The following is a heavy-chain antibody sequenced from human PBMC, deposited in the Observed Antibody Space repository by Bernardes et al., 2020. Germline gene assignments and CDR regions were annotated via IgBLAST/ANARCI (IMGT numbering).Heavy chain of an antibody. V-gene: IGHV3-74*01. Sequence: GSMRLSCAASGFTFSDYWMHWVRHAPGKGPVWVSHINGVGSVTDYADSVKGRFTISRDNAKNTVFLQMNSLRAEDTAVYYCSRAFDYWGQGVLVTVSS. J-gene: IGHJ4*02. CDR3: SRAFDY. CDR2: INGVGSVT. CDR1: GFTFSDYW.